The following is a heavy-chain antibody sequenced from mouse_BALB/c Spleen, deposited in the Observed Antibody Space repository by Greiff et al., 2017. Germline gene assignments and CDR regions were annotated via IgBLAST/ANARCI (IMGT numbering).Heavy chain of an antibody. CDR1: GFTFSSFG. CDR3: ARDWDY. J-gene: IGHJ2*01. Sequence: EVQVVESGGGLVQPGGSRKLSCAASGFTFSSFGMHWVRQAPEKGLEWVAYISSGSSTIYYADTVKGRFTISRDNPKNTLFLQMTSLRSEDTAMYYCARDWDYWGQGTTLTVSS. V-gene: IGHV5-17*02. CDR2: ISSGSSTI. D-gene: IGHD4-1*01.